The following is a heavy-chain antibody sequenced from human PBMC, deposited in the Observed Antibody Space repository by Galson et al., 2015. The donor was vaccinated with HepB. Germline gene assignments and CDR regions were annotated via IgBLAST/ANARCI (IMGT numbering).Heavy chain of an antibody. CDR1: GFTFSSYA. CDR3: AREGEEVRGKAPTADAFDI. CDR2: ISYDGSNK. J-gene: IGHJ3*02. Sequence: SLRLSCAASGFTFSSYAMHWVRQAPGKGLEWVAVISYDGSNKYYADSVKGRFTISRDNSKNTLYLQMNSLRAEDTAVYYCAREGEEVRGKAPTADAFDIWGQATMVTVSS. V-gene: IGHV3-30-3*01. D-gene: IGHD3-10*01.